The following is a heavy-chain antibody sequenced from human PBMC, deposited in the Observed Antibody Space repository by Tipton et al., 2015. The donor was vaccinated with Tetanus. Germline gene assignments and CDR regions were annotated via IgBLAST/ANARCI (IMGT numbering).Heavy chain of an antibody. CDR2: IYYSGST. CDR1: GDSVRGSRYY. CDR3: ASQFWGYWFDP. D-gene: IGHD7-27*01. V-gene: IGHV4-39*01. J-gene: IGHJ5*02. Sequence: TLSLTCTVSGDSVRGSRYYWGWARQPPGKGLEWIGSIYYSGSTYHNASLKSRVTMSVDTSKNQFSLKLGSVTAADTAIYYCASQFWGYWFDPWGPGTLVIVSS.